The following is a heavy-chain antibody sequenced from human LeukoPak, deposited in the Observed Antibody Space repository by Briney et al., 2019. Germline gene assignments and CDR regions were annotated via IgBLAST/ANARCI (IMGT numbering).Heavy chain of an antibody. D-gene: IGHD4/OR15-4a*01. V-gene: IGHV6-1*01. Sequence: SQTLSLTCTISGDSVSSKSAAWNWIRQSPSRGLEWLGRTYYRSKWYNDYAVSVKGRITINPDTSKNQFSLQLNSVTPEDTAVYYCASSDNYGGDAFDIWGQGTMVIVSS. J-gene: IGHJ3*02. CDR2: TYYRSKWYN. CDR3: ASSDNYGGDAFDI. CDR1: GDSVSSKSAA.